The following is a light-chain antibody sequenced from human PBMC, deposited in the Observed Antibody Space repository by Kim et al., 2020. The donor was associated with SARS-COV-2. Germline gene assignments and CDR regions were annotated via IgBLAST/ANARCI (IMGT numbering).Light chain of an antibody. CDR2: RNN. Sequence: QSVLTQPPSASGTPGQRVTISCSGSSSNIGSNYVYWHQQLPGTAPKLLIYRNNQRPSGVPDRFSGSKSGTSASLAISGLRSEDEADYYCAAWDDSLVFGGGTQLTVL. J-gene: IGLJ2*01. V-gene: IGLV1-47*01. CDR3: AAWDDSLV. CDR1: SSNIGSNY.